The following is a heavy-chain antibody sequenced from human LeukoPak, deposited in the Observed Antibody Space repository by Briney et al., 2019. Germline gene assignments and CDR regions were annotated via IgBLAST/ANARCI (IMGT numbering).Heavy chain of an antibody. D-gene: IGHD2-2*01. CDR3: ARGQTIVVVPAATLLDY. CDR1: GYTFSSYS. Sequence: ASVKVSCKASGYTFSSYSISWVRQAPGQGLEWMGIINPSGGSTSYAQKFQGRVTMTRDTSTSTVYMELSSLRSEDTAVYYCARGQTIVVVPAATLLDYWGQGTLVTVSS. CDR2: INPSGGST. V-gene: IGHV1-46*01. J-gene: IGHJ4*02.